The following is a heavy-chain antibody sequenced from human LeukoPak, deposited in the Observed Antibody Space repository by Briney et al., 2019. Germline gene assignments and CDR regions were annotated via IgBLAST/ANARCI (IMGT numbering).Heavy chain of an antibody. Sequence: SETLSLTCTVSGGSISSYYWSWIRQPPGKGLEWIGYIYYSGSTNYNPSLKSRVTISVDTSKNQFSLKRSSVTAADTAVYYCARRGVGYYDSSGYYALDYWGQGTLVTVSS. D-gene: IGHD3-22*01. CDR3: ARRGVGYYDSSGYYALDY. V-gene: IGHV4-59*01. J-gene: IGHJ4*02. CDR2: IYYSGST. CDR1: GGSISSYY.